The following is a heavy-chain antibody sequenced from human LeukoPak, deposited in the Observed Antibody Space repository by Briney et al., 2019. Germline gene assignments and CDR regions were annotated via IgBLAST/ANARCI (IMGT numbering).Heavy chain of an antibody. CDR3: AVHHIVDTAMGNPLDY. Sequence: GGSLRLSCAASGFIFSSYSMNWVRQAPGKGLEWVSSISISSSYIYYADSVKGRFTISRDNAKNSLYLQMNSLRAEDTAVYYCAVHHIVDTAMGNPLDYWGQGTLVTVSS. CDR2: ISISSSYI. J-gene: IGHJ4*02. D-gene: IGHD5-18*01. CDR1: GFIFSSYS. V-gene: IGHV3-21*01.